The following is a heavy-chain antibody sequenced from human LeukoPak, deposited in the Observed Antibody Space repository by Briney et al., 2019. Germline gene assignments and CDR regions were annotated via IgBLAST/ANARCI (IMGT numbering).Heavy chain of an antibody. V-gene: IGHV5-51*01. CDR3: ARATWELVDPYYFDY. CDR2: IYPGDSDT. Sequence: GESLKISCKSSGYSFTTYWFGWVRQMPGKGLEWMGIIYPGDSDTRYSPSFQGQVTISADNSISTAYLQWSSLKASDTAMYYCARATWELVDPYYFDYWGQGTHVTVSS. J-gene: IGHJ4*02. D-gene: IGHD1-26*01. CDR1: GYSFTTYW.